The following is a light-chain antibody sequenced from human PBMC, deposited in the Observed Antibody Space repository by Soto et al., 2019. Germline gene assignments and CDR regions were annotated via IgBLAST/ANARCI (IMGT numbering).Light chain of an antibody. CDR3: QQANSFPIT. CDR1: QGITNR. V-gene: IGKV1D-12*01. Sequence: DIQMTQSPSSVSASVGDRVTITCRASQGITNRLAWYQQKPGKAPILLIFEASTLQSGVPSRNSGSGSGTDFSPTSISLQPQDFSTYYCQQANSFPITFSQGTRRVI. J-gene: IGKJ5*01. CDR2: EAS.